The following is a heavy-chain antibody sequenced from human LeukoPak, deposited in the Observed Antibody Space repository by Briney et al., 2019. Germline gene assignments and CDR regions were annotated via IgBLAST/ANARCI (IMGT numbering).Heavy chain of an antibody. V-gene: IGHV3-74*01. CDR2: INSDGSST. J-gene: IGHJ4*02. CDR3: AKDYCSSTACYYNY. Sequence: GGSLRLSCAASGFTFSSYWMHWVRQAPGKGLVWVSRINSDGSSTSYADSVKGRFTISRDNAKNSLFLQMNSLRAEDTALYYCAKDYCSSTACYYNYWGQGTLVTVSS. CDR1: GFTFSSYW. D-gene: IGHD2-2*01.